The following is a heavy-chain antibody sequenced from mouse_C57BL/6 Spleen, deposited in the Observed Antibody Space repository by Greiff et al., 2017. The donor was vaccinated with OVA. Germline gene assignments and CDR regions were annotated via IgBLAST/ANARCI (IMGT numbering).Heavy chain of an antibody. D-gene: IGHD2-2*01. CDR1: GYSITSGYY. J-gene: IGHJ2*01. CDR2: ISYDGSN. CDR3: ANYGYPYYFDY. V-gene: IGHV3-6*01. Sequence: EVKLEESGPGLVKPSQSLSLTCSVTGYSITSGYYWNWIRQFPGNKLEWMGYISYDGSNNYNPSLKNRISITRDTSKNQFFLKLNSVTTEDTATYYCANYGYPYYFDYWGQGTTLTVSS.